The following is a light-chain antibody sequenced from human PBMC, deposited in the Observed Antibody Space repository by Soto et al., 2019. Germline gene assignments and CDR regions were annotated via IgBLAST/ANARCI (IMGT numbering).Light chain of an antibody. CDR3: ATWDDSLNGYV. CDR1: SSNVGSNA. V-gene: IGLV1-44*01. J-gene: IGLJ1*01. CDR2: SNN. Sequence: QSVLTQPPSASESPGQRVTISCSGSSSNVGSNAVIWYQQLPGTAPTLLIYSNNERLSGVPDRFSGSKSGTSASLAISGLQSEDEADYYCATWDDSLNGYVFGTGTKVTVL.